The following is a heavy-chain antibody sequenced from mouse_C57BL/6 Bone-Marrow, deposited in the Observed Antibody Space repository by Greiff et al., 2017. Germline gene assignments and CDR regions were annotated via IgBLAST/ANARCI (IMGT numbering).Heavy chain of an antibody. CDR3: ARRDGNYLAWFAY. V-gene: IGHV1-4*01. CDR2: LNPSSGYT. CDR1: GYTFTSYT. Sequence: QVQLQQSGAELARPGASVKMSCKASGYTFTSYTMHWVKQRPGQGLEWIGYLNPSSGYTKYNQKFKDKATLTAAKSSSTAYMHLSSLTSEDYAVYYCARRDGNYLAWFAYWGQGTLVTVSA. J-gene: IGHJ3*01. D-gene: IGHD2-1*01.